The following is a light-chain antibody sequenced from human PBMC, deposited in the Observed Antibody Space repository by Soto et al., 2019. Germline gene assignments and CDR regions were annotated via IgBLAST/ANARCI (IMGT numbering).Light chain of an antibody. Sequence: EVVMTQSPATLSVSPGEGVTLSCRASQSIGSNLAWYQQKPGQAPRLLIYGASTRATGIPARFSGSGSGTEFTLTISSLQSEDFAVYYCQHYDNWPLTFGGGTKVDIK. CDR2: GAS. J-gene: IGKJ4*01. V-gene: IGKV3-15*01. CDR3: QHYDNWPLT. CDR1: QSIGSN.